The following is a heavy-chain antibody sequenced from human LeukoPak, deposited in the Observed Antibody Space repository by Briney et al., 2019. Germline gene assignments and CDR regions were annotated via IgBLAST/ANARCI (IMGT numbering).Heavy chain of an antibody. CDR2: IRSKADNYAT. CDR1: GFSFSGAD. CDR3: ATAILTRFDF. Sequence: PGGSLRLSCAASGFSFSGADMHWFRQASGKGLEWVGRIRSKADNYATVYVASVKGRFTISRDDSQNMAYLQMNSLKTEDTAIYYCATAILTRFDFWGQGNLVTVSS. D-gene: IGHD5-18*01. V-gene: IGHV3-73*01. J-gene: IGHJ4*02.